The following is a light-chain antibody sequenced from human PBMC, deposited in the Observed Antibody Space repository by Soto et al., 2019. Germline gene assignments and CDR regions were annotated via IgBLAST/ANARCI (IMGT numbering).Light chain of an antibody. Sequence: DIQMTQSPSSLSASVGDRVTITCRARQGISTYLAWYQQKPGKVPKLLIYAASTLQSGVPSRFSGSGSGTDFTLTISSLQPEDVATYYWQKYTSAPQTFGQGTKVEIK. CDR2: AAS. CDR3: QKYTSAPQT. CDR1: QGISTY. J-gene: IGKJ1*01. V-gene: IGKV1-27*01.